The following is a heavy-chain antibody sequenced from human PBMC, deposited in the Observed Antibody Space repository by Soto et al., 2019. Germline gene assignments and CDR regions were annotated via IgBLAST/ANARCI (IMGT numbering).Heavy chain of an antibody. J-gene: IGHJ6*02. D-gene: IGHD1-26*01. CDR1: GYTLTTYG. V-gene: IGHV1-18*01. Sequence: QVQLVQSGAEVKNPGASVKVSCKASGYTLTTYGISWVRQAPGQGLEWMGWISVYNGNTNYAQKVQGRVTMTTDTSTSRAYMELRSLKSDDTAVYYCARVIGAKELHGMDVWGQGTTVTVSS. CDR3: ARVIGAKELHGMDV. CDR2: ISVYNGNT.